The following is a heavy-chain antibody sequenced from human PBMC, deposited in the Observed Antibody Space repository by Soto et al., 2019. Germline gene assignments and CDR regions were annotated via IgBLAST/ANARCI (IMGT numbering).Heavy chain of an antibody. CDR3: ATVSMDFDWFFDY. CDR1: GYTLTELS. CDR2: FDPEDGET. D-gene: IGHD3-9*01. Sequence: ASVKVSCKVSGYTLTELSIHWVRQAPGKGLEWMGGFDPEDGETIYAQKFQGRVTMTEDTSTDTAYMELSSLRSEDTAVYYCATVSMDFDWFFDYWGQGTLVTVSS. J-gene: IGHJ4*02. V-gene: IGHV1-24*01.